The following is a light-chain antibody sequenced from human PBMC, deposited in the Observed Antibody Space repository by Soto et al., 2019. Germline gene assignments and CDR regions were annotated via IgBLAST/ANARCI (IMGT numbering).Light chain of an antibody. CDR2: DAS. CDR3: QQRSNWPT. CDR1: QSVNSY. J-gene: IGKJ5*01. Sequence: EIVLTQSPATLSLSPGERAILSCRASQSVNSYLAWYQQKPGQAPRLLIYDASNRATGSPARFNGSGSGTDFTLTISSLEPEDFAVYYCQQRSNWPTFGQGTRLEIK. V-gene: IGKV3-11*01.